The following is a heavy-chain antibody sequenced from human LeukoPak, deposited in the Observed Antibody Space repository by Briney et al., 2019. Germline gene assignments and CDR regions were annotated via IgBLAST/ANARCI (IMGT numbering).Heavy chain of an antibody. CDR2: IGYDGSNK. CDR3: AKGLNHYDRSGYPS. CDR1: GFTFSSYG. J-gene: IGHJ4*02. D-gene: IGHD3-22*01. Sequence: PGGSLRLSCAASGFTFSSYGMHWVRQAPGKGLEWVAFIGYDGSNKYYADSVKGRFTISRDNSKNTLYLQMNSLRAEDTAVYYCAKGLNHYDRSGYPSWGQGTLVTISS. V-gene: IGHV3-30*02.